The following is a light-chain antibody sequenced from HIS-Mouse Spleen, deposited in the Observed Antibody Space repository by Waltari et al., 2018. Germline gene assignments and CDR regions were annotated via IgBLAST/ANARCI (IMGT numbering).Light chain of an antibody. V-gene: IGLV3-25*03. CDR2: KDR. J-gene: IGLJ2*01. Sequence: SYELTQPPSVSVSPGQTARITCPGDHLPKQSAYVSQQKPGQAPLLVIYKDRERPSGIPERFSGSSSGTTVTLTISGVQAGDEADYYCQSADSSGTYSVVFGGGTKLTVL. CDR1: HLPKQS. CDR3: QSADSSGTYSVV.